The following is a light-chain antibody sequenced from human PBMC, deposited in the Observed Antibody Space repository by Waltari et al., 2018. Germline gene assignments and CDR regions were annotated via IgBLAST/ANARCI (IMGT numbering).Light chain of an antibody. V-gene: IGKV3-15*01. Sequence: EIVMTQSPVTLSVSPGERVPLSCRSSQSIGSHLAWYQQKPGPPPRLLIYGASTRASGIPARFSGSGSETDFTLTISSLQSEDSALYYCQQYHNWPRGMFGQGTKVEFK. J-gene: IGKJ1*01. CDR3: QQYHNWPRGM. CDR2: GAS. CDR1: QSIGSH.